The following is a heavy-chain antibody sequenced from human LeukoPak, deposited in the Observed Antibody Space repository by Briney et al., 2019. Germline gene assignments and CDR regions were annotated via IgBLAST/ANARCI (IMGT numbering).Heavy chain of an antibody. J-gene: IGHJ4*02. D-gene: IGHD3-22*01. CDR3: ARADREDYYDSSGLFDY. V-gene: IGHV4-30-2*01. Sequence: SETLSLTCAVSGGSISSGGYSWSWIRQPPGKGLEWIGYIYHSGSTYYNPSLKSRVTISVDTSKNQFSLKLSSVTAADTAVYYCARADREDYYDSSGLFDYWGQGTLVTVSS. CDR1: GGSISSGGYS. CDR2: IYHSGST.